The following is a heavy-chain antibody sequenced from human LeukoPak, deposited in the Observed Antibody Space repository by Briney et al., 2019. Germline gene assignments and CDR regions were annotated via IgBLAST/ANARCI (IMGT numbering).Heavy chain of an antibody. D-gene: IGHD1-26*01. CDR3: AIAAGWEQAY. CDR1: GFTFSSYW. CDR2: IKEDGSAR. Sequence: GGSLRLSCAASGFTFSSYWLSWVRQAPGKGLVWVANIKEDGSARHYVDSVKGRFTISRDNAKKSLYLQMSSLRAEDTAVYYCAIAAGWEQAYWGQGTLVTVSS. V-gene: IGHV3-7*01. J-gene: IGHJ4*02.